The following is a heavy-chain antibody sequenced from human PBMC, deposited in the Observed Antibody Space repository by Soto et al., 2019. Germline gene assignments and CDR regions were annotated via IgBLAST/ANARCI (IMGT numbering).Heavy chain of an antibody. V-gene: IGHV3-30*19. J-gene: IGHJ4*02. D-gene: IGHD3-16*01. Sequence: ESGGGVVQPGTSLRLSCVGSGFTFRSYVIHWVRQAPGKGLEWVALTSYDGSNKYYDDFVKGRFTISRDNSRNTVDLQMDSLRLEDTALYYCARWGTTGGLDVWGQGTLVSVSS. CDR1: GFTFRSYV. CDR3: ARWGTTGGLDV. CDR2: TSYDGSNK.